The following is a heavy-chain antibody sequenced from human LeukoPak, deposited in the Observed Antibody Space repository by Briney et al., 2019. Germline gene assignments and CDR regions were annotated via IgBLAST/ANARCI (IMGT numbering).Heavy chain of an antibody. V-gene: IGHV3-30*02. CDR2: IWYDGSNK. CDR1: AFTFSSYG. CDR3: ARVLTVAGLVRFRLLWYYYMDV. J-gene: IGHJ6*03. Sequence: PGGSLRLSCAASAFTFSSYGMHWVRQAPGKGLEWVAFIWYDGSNKYYADSVKGRFTISRDNSKNTLYLQMNSLRAEDTAVYYCARVLTVAGLVRFRLLWYYYMDVWGKGTTVTVSS. D-gene: IGHD6-19*01.